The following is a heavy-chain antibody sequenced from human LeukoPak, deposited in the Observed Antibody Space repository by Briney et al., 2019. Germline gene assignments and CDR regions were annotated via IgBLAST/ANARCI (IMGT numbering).Heavy chain of an antibody. CDR3: ARANPVYGDFDY. D-gene: IGHD4-17*01. V-gene: IGHV3-53*01. J-gene: IGHJ4*02. Sequence: PGGSLRLSCALSGLTVNDNYMSWVRQAPGKGLEWVSLIFPDGQTYYADFVQGRFSISSDMSRNILFLDMSNLRADDTAVFFCARANPVYGDFDYWGQGTLVTVSS. CDR1: GLTVNDNY. CDR2: IFPDGQT.